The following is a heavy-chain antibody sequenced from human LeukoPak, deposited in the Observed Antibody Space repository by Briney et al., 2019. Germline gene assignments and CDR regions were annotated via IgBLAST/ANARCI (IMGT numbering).Heavy chain of an antibody. CDR2: LRGDDDT. J-gene: IGHJ4*02. D-gene: IGHD3-10*01. CDR3: AKASRVSDADAVL. CDR1: GFIFSNYA. V-gene: IGHV3-23*01. Sequence: GGSLRLSCAASGFIFSNYAMSWVRQAPARGLEWVSSLRGDDDTFYADSVKGRFTLSRDDSRNTVYLHLNNLRVEDTAIYYCAKASRVSDADAVLWGQGTLVTVYS.